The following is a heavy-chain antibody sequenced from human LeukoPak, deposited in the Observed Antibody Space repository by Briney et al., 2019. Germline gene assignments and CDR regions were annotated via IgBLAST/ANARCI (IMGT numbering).Heavy chain of an antibody. Sequence: GASVKVSCKASGYTFTSYGISWMRQAPGQGLEWMGWISAYNGNTNYAQKLQGRVTMTTDTSTSTAYMELRSLRSDDTAVYYCARVSGLGYCSSTSCYTENWGQGTLVTVSS. J-gene: IGHJ4*02. D-gene: IGHD2-2*02. CDR2: ISAYNGNT. CDR3: ARVSGLGYCSSTSCYTEN. V-gene: IGHV1-18*01. CDR1: GYTFTSYG.